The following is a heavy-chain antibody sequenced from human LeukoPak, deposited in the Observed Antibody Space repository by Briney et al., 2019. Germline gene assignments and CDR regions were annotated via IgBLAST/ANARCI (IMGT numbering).Heavy chain of an antibody. J-gene: IGHJ6*02. CDR1: GGSISSYY. CDR2: IHYSGST. V-gene: IGHV4-59*01. Sequence: PSETLSLTCTVSGGSISSYYWSWIRQPPGKGLEWIGYIHYSGSTNYNPSLKSRVTISVDTSNNQFSLKLSSVTAADTAVYYCARDRDLYGMDVWGQGTTVTVSS. CDR3: ARDRDLYGMDV.